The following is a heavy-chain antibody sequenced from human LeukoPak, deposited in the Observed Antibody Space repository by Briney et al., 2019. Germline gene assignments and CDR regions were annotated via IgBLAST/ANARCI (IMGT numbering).Heavy chain of an antibody. D-gene: IGHD3-9*01. Sequence: SSVKVSCQASGCTFSSYASSWVRQAPGQGLEWMGGIIPIFGTANYAQKVQGRVTITADASTSTAYMELRSLRCEDTAVYYCARSSSDRLRYFEWDNFAKYFQHWGQGTLVTVSS. J-gene: IGHJ1*01. V-gene: IGHV1-69*01. CDR1: GCTFSSYA. CDR2: IIPIFGTA. CDR3: ARSSSDRLRYFEWDNFAKYFQH.